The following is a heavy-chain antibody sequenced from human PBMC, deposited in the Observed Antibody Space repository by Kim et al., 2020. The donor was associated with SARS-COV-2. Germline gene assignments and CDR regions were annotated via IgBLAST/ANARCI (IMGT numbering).Heavy chain of an antibody. CDR1: GGTFSSYA. CDR2: IIPIFGTA. V-gene: IGHV1-69*13. D-gene: IGHD6-19*01. Sequence: ASVKVSCKASGGTFSSYAISWVRQAPGQGLEWMGGIIPIFGTANYAQKFQGRVTITADESTSTAYMELSSLRSEDTAVYYCARVWSSGSGGMDVWGQGTTVTVSS. J-gene: IGHJ6*02. CDR3: ARVWSSGSGGMDV.